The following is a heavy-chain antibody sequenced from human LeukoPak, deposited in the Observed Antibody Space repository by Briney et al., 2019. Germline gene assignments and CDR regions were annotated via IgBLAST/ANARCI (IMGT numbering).Heavy chain of an antibody. CDR3: ARDYYDSSGYYPYYFDY. V-gene: IGHV1-69*05. D-gene: IGHD3-22*01. CDR1: GGTFNRYD. CDR2: IIPIFGKA. Sequence: ASVKVSCKASGGTFNRYDISWVRQAPGQGMEWMGRIIPIFGKANYAQKFQGRVTTTTDESTSTAYMELSSLRSEDTAVYYCARDYYDSSGYYPYYFDYWGQGTLVTVSS. J-gene: IGHJ4*02.